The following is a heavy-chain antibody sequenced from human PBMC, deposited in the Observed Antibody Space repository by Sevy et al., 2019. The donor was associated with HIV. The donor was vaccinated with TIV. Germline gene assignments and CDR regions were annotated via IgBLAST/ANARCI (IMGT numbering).Heavy chain of an antibody. CDR3: TTDRYYYGLVDY. CDR2: IKSKTDGGTT. Sequence: GGSLRLSCAASGFTLSNAWMSWVRQAPGKGLESVGRIKSKTDGGTTDYAAPVKGRFTISRDDSKNTLYLQMNSLKTEDTAVYYCTTDRYYYGLVDYWGQGPLVTVSS. D-gene: IGHD3-10*01. V-gene: IGHV3-15*01. J-gene: IGHJ4*02. CDR1: GFTLSNAW.